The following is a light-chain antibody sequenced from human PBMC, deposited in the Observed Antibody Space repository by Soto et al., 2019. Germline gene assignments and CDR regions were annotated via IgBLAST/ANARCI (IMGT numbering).Light chain of an antibody. V-gene: IGKV2-28*01. CDR2: LGS. J-gene: IGKJ4*01. CDR3: MQTLQSPLT. Sequence: DIVMTQSPLSLPVTPGEPASIACRSSQSLLHSSGNNYLDWYLQKPGQSPQLLIYLGSNRASGVPDRFSGSGSGTDFTLKINRVEAEDVGVYYCMQTLQSPLTFGGGTKVYIK. CDR1: QSLLHSSGNNY.